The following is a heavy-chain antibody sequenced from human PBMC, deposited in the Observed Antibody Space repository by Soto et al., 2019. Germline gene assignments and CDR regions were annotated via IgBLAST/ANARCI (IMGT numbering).Heavy chain of an antibody. CDR1: GGTFSSYA. Sequence: SVKDSCKASGGTFSSYAISWVRQAPGQGLEWMGGIIPIFGTANYAQKFQGRVTITADESTSTAYMELSSLRSEDTAVYYCARELKDSSGWPIDYWGQGTLVTVSS. J-gene: IGHJ4*02. D-gene: IGHD3-22*01. CDR3: ARELKDSSGWPIDY. V-gene: IGHV1-69*01. CDR2: IIPIFGTA.